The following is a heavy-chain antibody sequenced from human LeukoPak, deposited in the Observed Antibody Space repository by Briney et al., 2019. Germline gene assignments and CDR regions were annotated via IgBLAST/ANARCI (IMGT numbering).Heavy chain of an antibody. J-gene: IGHJ3*02. Sequence: GGSLRLSCAASAAGVDEYGMSWVRQSPGKGLEWISGINWNGGRTYYADSVKGRFTISRDNAKNSLYLQMNSLRAEDTAFYYCAGSRSLVAVAGIEGFDIWGQGAMVTVSS. CDR3: AGSRSLVAVAGIEGFDI. D-gene: IGHD6-19*01. V-gene: IGHV3-20*04. CDR1: AAGVDEYG. CDR2: INWNGGRT.